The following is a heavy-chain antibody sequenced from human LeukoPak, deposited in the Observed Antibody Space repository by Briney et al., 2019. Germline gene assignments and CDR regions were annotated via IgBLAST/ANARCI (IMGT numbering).Heavy chain of an antibody. J-gene: IGHJ4*02. Sequence: GGSLRLSCAASGFTFSSYEMNWVRQAPGKGLEWVSYISSSGSTTYYADSVKGRFTISRDNAKNSLYLQMNSLRAEDTAVYYCAAGTAADYWGQGTLVTVSS. V-gene: IGHV3-48*03. D-gene: IGHD6-13*01. CDR3: AAGTAADY. CDR1: GFTFSSYE. CDR2: ISSSGSTT.